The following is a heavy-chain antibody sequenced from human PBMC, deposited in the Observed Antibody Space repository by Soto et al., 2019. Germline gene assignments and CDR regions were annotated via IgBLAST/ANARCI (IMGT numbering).Heavy chain of an antibody. Sequence: QVQLQDSGPGLVKPSQTLSLICTVSGGSISSGDYYWSWIRQPPGKGLEWIASIYYTGSTYYNPPLTSTGTRSVDTSKNQFSLRLSSVSAADTAVYYCARTTSSNWFDPWGKGTVVTVSS. CDR2: IYYTGST. CDR1: GGSISSGDYY. V-gene: IGHV4-30-4*01. J-gene: IGHJ5*02. D-gene: IGHD4-4*01. CDR3: ARTTSSNWFDP.